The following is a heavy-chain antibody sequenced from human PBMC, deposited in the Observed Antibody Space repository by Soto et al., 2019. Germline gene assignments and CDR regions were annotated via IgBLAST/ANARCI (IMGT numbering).Heavy chain of an antibody. V-gene: IGHV3-21*01. CDR2: ISSSSSYI. CDR3: ARVSFRPPYYYGMDV. J-gene: IGHJ6*02. Sequence: GSLRLSCASSGFTFSSYSMNWVRQAPGKGLEWVSSISSSSSYIYYADSVKGRFTISRDNAKNSLYLQMNSLRAEDTAVYYCARVSFRPPYYYGMDVWGQGTTVTVSS. CDR1: GFTFSSYS.